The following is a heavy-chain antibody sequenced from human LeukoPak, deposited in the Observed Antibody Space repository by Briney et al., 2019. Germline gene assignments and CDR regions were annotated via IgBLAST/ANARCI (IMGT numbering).Heavy chain of an antibody. J-gene: IGHJ4*02. CDR2: IIPILGIA. CDR3: ARDEYRDVDTAMVDY. Sequence: ASVKVSCKASGGTFSSYAISWVRQAPGQGLEWMGRIIPILGIANYAQKFQGRVTITADKSTSTAYMELSSLRSEDTAVYYCARDEYRDVDTAMVDYWGQGTLDTVSS. D-gene: IGHD5-18*01. V-gene: IGHV1-69*04. CDR1: GGTFSSYA.